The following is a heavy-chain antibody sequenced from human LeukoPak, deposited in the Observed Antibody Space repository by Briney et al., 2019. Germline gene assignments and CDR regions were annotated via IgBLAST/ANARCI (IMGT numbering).Heavy chain of an antibody. CDR3: AKIGLTSSASAY. CDR1: GFTFSSYD. J-gene: IGHJ4*02. V-gene: IGHV3-48*01. D-gene: IGHD2-8*01. CDR2: ISKSTSTI. Sequence: QPGGSLRLPCAASGFTFSSYDMNWDRQAPGKGLEWVSYISKSTSTIYYADAVKGRFTISRDNSKNTLYLQMDSLRAEDTAIYYCAKIGLTSSASAYWGQGTLVTVSS.